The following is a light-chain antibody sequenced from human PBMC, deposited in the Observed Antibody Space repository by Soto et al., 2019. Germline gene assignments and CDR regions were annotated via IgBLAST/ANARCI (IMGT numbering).Light chain of an antibody. CDR3: QQYQSSPATFT. V-gene: IGKV3-20*01. J-gene: IGKJ2*01. CDR1: QSVISSY. CDR2: GAS. Sequence: EIVLTQSPGTLSLSPGERATLSCRASQSVISSYSAWYQQKPGQAPRLLLYGASNRATGIPDRFSGSGSGTDFTLTISRLEPEDFAVYYCQQYQSSPATFTFGQGTKLEI.